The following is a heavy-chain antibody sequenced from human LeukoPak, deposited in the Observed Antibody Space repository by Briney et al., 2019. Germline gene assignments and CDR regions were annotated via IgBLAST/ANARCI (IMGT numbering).Heavy chain of an antibody. CDR3: AKESEYYYDSSGYSGSAFDI. D-gene: IGHD3-22*01. Sequence: GGSLRLSCAASGFTFSSYAMSWVRQAPGKGLEWGSAISGSGGSTYYADSVKGRFTISRDNSKNTLYLQMNSLRAEDTAVYYCAKESEYYYDSSGYSGSAFDIWGQGTMVTVSS. J-gene: IGHJ3*02. CDR1: GFTFSSYA. CDR2: ISGSGGST. V-gene: IGHV3-23*01.